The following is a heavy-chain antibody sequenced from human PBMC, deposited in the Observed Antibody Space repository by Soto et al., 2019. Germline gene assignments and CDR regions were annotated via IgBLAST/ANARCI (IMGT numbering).Heavy chain of an antibody. CDR2: ISGNGEIV. Sequence: PGGSLRLSSAAFGFTFSDYDIHWIRRAPGKGLEWISYISGNGEIVQYAASARGRFTISRDNAENSVYLEMDSLRAEDTALYYCARDVDADFRTDFDHWGQGTLVTVSS. V-gene: IGHV3-11*01. J-gene: IGHJ4*02. D-gene: IGHD4-17*01. CDR3: ARDVDADFRTDFDH. CDR1: GFTFSDYD.